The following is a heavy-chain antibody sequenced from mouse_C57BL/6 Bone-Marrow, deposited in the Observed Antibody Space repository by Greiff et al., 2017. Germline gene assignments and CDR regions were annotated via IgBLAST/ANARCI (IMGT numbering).Heavy chain of an antibody. V-gene: IGHV3-6*01. J-gene: IGHJ3*01. CDR1: GYSITSGYY. Sequence: EVKLVESGPGLVKPSQSLSLTCSVTGYSITSGYYWNWIRQFPGNKLEWMGYISYDGSNNYNPSLKNRISITRDTSKNQFFLKLNSVTTEDTATYYCARDGIYYYGSTSWFAYWGQGTLVTVSA. D-gene: IGHD1-1*01. CDR3: ARDGIYYYGSTSWFAY. CDR2: ISYDGSN.